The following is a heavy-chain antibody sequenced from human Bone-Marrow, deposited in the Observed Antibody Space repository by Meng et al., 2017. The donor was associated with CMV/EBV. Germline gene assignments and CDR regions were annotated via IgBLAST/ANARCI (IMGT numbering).Heavy chain of an antibody. Sequence: GGSLRLSCAASGFTFSDYYMSWIRQAPGKGLEWVSYISSSGSTLYYADSVKGRFTISRDNAKNSLYLQMNSLRAEDTAVYYCARVAQWYCSSTSCYNDYWGQGTLVTVSS. CDR3: ARVAQWYCSSTSCYNDY. CDR1: GFTFSDYY. CDR2: ISSSGSTL. V-gene: IGHV3-11*04. D-gene: IGHD2-2*02. J-gene: IGHJ4*02.